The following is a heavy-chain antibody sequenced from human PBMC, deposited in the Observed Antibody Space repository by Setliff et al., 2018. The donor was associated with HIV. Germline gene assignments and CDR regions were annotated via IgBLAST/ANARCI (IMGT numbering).Heavy chain of an antibody. CDR2: ISPDNGAA. J-gene: IGHJ3*01. V-gene: IGHV1-2*06. CDR1: EFIILANK. Sequence: ASVKVSCKATEFIILANKMNWVRQAPGQGLEWIGRISPDNGAAEYAPQFQGRVIMTVDTSISTAYLEIPRLTSDDAAVYYCALPRVFDSFHVWGQGTMVTVTS. CDR3: ALPRVFDSFHV.